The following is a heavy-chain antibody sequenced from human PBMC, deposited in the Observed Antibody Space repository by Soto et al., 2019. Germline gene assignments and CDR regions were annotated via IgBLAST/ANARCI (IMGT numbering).Heavy chain of an antibody. Sequence: EVQLVESGGGVVRQGGSLRLCCADSGFTFDDHGMTWVRQAPGKGLEWVSGITWNGATTGYADSVKGRFTISRDNAKNSLYLQMNSLRVEDTALYYCARDGGVVVAVDAFDVWGQGTMVTVSS. J-gene: IGHJ3*01. D-gene: IGHD6-19*01. CDR3: ARDGGVVVAVDAFDV. CDR1: GFTFDDHG. CDR2: ITWNGATT. V-gene: IGHV3-20*04.